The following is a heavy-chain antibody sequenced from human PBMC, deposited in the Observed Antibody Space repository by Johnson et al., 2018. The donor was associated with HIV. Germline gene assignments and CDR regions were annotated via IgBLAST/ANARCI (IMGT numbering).Heavy chain of an antibody. Sequence: QVQLVESGGGVVQPGRSLRLSCAATGFTFSNYAMHWVRQAPGKGLEWVAVISYDGSNKYYADSVKGRFTISRDSSKNTLFLQMNSLRAEDTAVYYCARDDILGAFDIWGQGTMVTVSS. CDR2: ISYDGSNK. CDR1: GFTFSNYA. J-gene: IGHJ3*02. CDR3: ARDDILGAFDI. V-gene: IGHV3-30-3*01. D-gene: IGHD2-15*01.